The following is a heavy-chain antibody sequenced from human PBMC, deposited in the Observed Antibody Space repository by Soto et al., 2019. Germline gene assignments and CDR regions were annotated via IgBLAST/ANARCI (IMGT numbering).Heavy chain of an antibody. CDR2: IDWDDDE. V-gene: IGHV2-70*11. Sequence: GPTLVNPTQTLTLTCTFSGFSLSTRGKCVSWIRQPPGKALEWLARIDWDDDEYYSTSLKTRLTISKDTSKNLVVLTMTNMDPTDTATYYCAGTLGSSTLDYWGQGTLVTVSS. CDR1: GFSLSTRGKC. D-gene: IGHD6-13*01. CDR3: AGTLGSSTLDY. J-gene: IGHJ4*02.